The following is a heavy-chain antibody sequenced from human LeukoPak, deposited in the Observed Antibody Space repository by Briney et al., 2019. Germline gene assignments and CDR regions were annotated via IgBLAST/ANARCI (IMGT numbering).Heavy chain of an antibody. V-gene: IGHV4-34*01. CDR1: GGSFSGYY. CDR3: ARGQKRITMVRGLKGYFDY. CDR2: INHSGST. D-gene: IGHD3-10*01. J-gene: IGHJ4*02. Sequence: PSETLSLTCAVYGGSFSGYYWSWIRQPPGKGLEWIGEINHSGSTNYNPSLESRVTISVDTSKNQFSLKLSSVTAADTAVYYCARGQKRITMVRGLKGYFDYWGQGTLVTVSS.